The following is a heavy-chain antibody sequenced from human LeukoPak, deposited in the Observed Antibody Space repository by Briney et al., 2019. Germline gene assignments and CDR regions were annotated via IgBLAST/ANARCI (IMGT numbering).Heavy chain of an antibody. D-gene: IGHD3-9*01. CDR3: AADPHHYDILTGL. Sequence: ASVKVSCKASGFTCTSSAMQWVRQARGQRLEWIGWIVVGSGNTNYAQKFQERVTITRDMSTSTAYMELSSLRSEDTAVYYCAADPHHYDILTGLWGQGTLVTVSS. V-gene: IGHV1-58*02. CDR1: GFTCTSSA. CDR2: IVVGSGNT. J-gene: IGHJ4*02.